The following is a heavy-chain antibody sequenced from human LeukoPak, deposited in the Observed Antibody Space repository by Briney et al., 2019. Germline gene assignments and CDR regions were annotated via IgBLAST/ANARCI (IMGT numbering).Heavy chain of an antibody. Sequence: GASVKVSCKASGYTFTSYDINWVRQATGQGLEWMGWMNPNSGNTGYAQKFQGRVTMTRNTSISTAYMELSSLRSEDTAVYYCATGVGLYALLDYWGQGTLVTVSS. CDR3: ATGVGLYALLDY. D-gene: IGHD3-16*01. J-gene: IGHJ4*02. V-gene: IGHV1-8*01. CDR1: GYTFTSYD. CDR2: MNPNSGNT.